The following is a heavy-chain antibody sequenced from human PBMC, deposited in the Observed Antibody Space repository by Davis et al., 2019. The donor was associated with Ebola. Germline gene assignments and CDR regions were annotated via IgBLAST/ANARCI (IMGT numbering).Heavy chain of an antibody. D-gene: IGHD5-18*01. CDR2: IYSGGNT. CDR1: GFIVSSND. V-gene: IGHV3-53*04. CDR3: ARAYDVYGYYNYYDY. Sequence: PGGSLRLSCAASGFIVSSNDMSWVRQAPGKGLEWVSLIYSGGNTYYADSVKGRFTISRLNSKNTLYLQMNSLRAEDTAVYYCARAYDVYGYYNYYDYWGQGTLVTVSS. J-gene: IGHJ4*02.